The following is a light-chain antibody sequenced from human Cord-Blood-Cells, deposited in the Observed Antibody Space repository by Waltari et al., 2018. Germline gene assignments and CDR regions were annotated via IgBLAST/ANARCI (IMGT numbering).Light chain of an antibody. CDR3: QQYGSSPVA. CDR1: QSVSSSY. CDR2: GAS. V-gene: IGKV3-20*01. J-gene: IGKJ1*01. Sequence: EIVLTQSPGTLSLSPGERATLSCRASQSVSSSYLAWYQQKPGQAPRLLIYGASSRATGIPDRFSGSGLGTDFTLTISRLEPEDFAVYYCQQYGSSPVAFGQGTKVEIK.